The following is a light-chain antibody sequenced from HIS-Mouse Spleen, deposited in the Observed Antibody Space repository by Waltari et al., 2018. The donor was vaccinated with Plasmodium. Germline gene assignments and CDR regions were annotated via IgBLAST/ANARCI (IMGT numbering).Light chain of an antibody. CDR2: VCS. V-gene: IGKV2-28*01. J-gene: IGKJ1*01. CDR1: HRLLHSTGHDY. CDR3: MQALQTPWT. Sequence: DIVMTHSPLSLPVTPRDPASISCSYSHRLLHSTGHDYLYWYLQKPGQSPQLLIYVCSKRASRVPDRFSGSGSGTDFTLKISRVEAEDVGVYYGMQALQTPWTFGQGTKVEIK.